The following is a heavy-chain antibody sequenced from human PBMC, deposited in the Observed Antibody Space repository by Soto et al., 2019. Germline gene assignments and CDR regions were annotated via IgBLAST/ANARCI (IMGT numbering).Heavy chain of an antibody. D-gene: IGHD4-17*01. J-gene: IGHJ4*02. CDR3: VRSRYAYGFAF. Sequence: GGSLRLSCAASGFMFGDFWMNWVRQTPGKGLEWVANVKKDGSDKYYVESVRGRFTISRDNTKNLMFLQMNNLRVEDTALYYCVRSRYAYGFAFGGQGRMVTVSS. CDR2: VKKDGSDK. V-gene: IGHV3-7*01. CDR1: GFMFGDFW.